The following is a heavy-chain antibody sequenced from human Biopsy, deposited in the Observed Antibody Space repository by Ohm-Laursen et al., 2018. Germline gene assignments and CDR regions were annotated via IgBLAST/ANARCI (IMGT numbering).Heavy chain of an antibody. J-gene: IGHJ5*02. V-gene: IGHV4-39*01. CDR3: ARHPTGFWFDP. Sequence: SDTLSLTCTVSGGSVSSNTNYWAWIRRPPGKGLEWIGSIFYSGIIYYNPSLKSRVSISVDTSKNQFSLNLNSVTAADTAVYYCARHPTGFWFDPWGQGTLVIVSS. CDR2: IFYSGII. CDR1: GGSVSSNTNY.